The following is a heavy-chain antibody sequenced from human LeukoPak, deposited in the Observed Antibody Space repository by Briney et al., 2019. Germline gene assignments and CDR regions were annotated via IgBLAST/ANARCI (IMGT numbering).Heavy chain of an antibody. J-gene: IGHJ4*02. Sequence: SETLSLTCPVSGGSISSYYWSWIRQPAGKGLEWIGRIYTSGSTNYNPSLKSRVTISVDTYKNQFSLQLTSVTDADTAVYYCAGGRALGGHRPNDYWGQGTLVTVSS. V-gene: IGHV4-4*07. CDR2: IYTSGST. CDR1: GGSISSYY. D-gene: IGHD3-16*01. CDR3: AGGRALGGHRPNDY.